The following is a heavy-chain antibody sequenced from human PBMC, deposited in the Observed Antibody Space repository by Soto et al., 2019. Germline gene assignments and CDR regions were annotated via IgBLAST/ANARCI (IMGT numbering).Heavy chain of an antibody. CDR3: ASELSPKYGDYTRPFDY. J-gene: IGHJ4*02. V-gene: IGHV3-21*01. CDR2: ISSSSSYI. CDR1: GFTFSSYS. D-gene: IGHD4-17*01. Sequence: GGSLRLSCAASGFTFSSYSMNWVRQAPGKGLEWVSSISSSSSYIYYADSVKGRFTISRDNAKNSLYLQMNSLRAEDTAVYYCASELSPKYGDYTRPFDYWGQGTLVTVSS.